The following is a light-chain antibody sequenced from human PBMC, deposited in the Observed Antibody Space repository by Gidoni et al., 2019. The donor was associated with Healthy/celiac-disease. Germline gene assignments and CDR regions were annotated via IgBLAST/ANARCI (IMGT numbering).Light chain of an antibody. CDR2: KIS. CDR3: MQATQFPYT. V-gene: IGKV2-24*01. Sequence: DIVMTQTPPPSPVTLGQPASISCRSSQSLVPSDGNTYLSWLQQRPGQPPRLLISKISTRFSGVPDRFSRSGAVTDFTLKISMVEAADVGVYYSMQATQFPYTFGQGTKLEIK. CDR1: QSLVPSDGNTY. J-gene: IGKJ2*01.